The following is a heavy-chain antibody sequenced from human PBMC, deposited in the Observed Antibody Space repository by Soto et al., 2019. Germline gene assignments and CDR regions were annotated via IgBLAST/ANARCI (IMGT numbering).Heavy chain of an antibody. J-gene: IGHJ5*02. CDR3: ARGVRHYDSSGYPYNWFDP. CDR1: GFTFSSYD. Sequence: GGSLRLSCAASGFTFSSYDMHWVRQATGKGLEWVSAIGTAGDPYYPGSVKGRFTISRENAKNSLYLQTNSLRAGDTAVYYCARGVRHYDSSGYPYNWFDPWGQGTLVTVSS. CDR2: IGTAGDP. D-gene: IGHD3-22*01. V-gene: IGHV3-13*05.